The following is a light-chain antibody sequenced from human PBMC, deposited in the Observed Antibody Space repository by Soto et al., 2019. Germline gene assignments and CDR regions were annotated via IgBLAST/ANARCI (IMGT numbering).Light chain of an antibody. V-gene: IGLV1-51*01. J-gene: IGLJ3*02. Sequence: QSVLTQSPSVSAAPGQKVTISCSGSNSNMGNNNVSWYQHLPGTAPKLLIFDTNKRPSGIPDRFSGSKSGTSATLGITGPQTGDEADYYCATWDSSLTAVVFGGGTKLTVL. CDR1: NSNMGNNN. CDR3: ATWDSSLTAVV. CDR2: DTN.